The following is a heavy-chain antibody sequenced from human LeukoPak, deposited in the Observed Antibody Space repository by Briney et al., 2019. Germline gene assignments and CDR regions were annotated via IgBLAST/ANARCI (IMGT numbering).Heavy chain of an antibody. CDR3: ARVSSSWYQDWYFDL. D-gene: IGHD6-13*01. CDR2: INPNSGGT. CDR1: EFTFSNYG. J-gene: IGHJ2*01. Sequence: GGSLRLSCAASEFTFSNYGMHWVRQAPGQGPEWMGWINPNSGGTNYAQKFQGRVTMTRDTSISTAYMELSRLRSDDTAVYYCARVSSSWYQDWYFDLWGRGTLVTVSS. V-gene: IGHV1-2*02.